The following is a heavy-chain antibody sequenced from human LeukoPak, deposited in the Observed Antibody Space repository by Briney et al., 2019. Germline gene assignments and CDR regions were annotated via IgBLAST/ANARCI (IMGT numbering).Heavy chain of an antibody. CDR3: ARVYSGSYHY. D-gene: IGHD1-26*01. CDR2: ISCSGST. V-gene: IGHV4-59*01. Sequence: SETLSLTCTVSGGSISSYYTSCIRQPPGKGLEGIGYISCSGSTNYNPSLNSRVTISVDMYKSTFYVKLSSVTAGDAAVYYCARVYSGSYHYWGQGTLVTVSS. J-gene: IGHJ4*02. CDR1: GGSISSYY.